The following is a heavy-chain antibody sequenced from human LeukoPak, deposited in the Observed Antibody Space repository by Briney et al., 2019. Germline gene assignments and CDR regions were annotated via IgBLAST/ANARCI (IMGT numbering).Heavy chain of an antibody. V-gene: IGHV1-8*03. J-gene: IGHJ4*02. CDR1: GYTFTSYD. D-gene: IGHD6-19*01. CDR2: MNPNSGNT. CDR3: ARGPYSSGWFE. Sequence: ASVKVSRKASGYTFTSYDINWVRQATGQGLEWMGWMNPNSGNTGYAQKFQGRVTITRNTSISTAYMELSSLRSEDTAVYYCARGPYSSGWFEWGQGTLVTVSS.